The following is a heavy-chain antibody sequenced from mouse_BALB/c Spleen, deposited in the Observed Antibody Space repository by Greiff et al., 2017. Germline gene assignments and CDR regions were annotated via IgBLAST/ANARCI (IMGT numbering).Heavy chain of an antibody. CDR1: GFTFSSFG. CDR2: ISSGSSTI. V-gene: IGHV5-17*02. D-gene: IGHD1-2*01. CDR3: ARDYGWDY. J-gene: IGHJ2*01. Sequence: EVKVEESGGGLVQPGGSRKLSCAASGFTFSSFGMHWVRQAPEKGLEWVAYISSGSSTIYYADTVKGRFTISRDNPKNTLFLQMTSLRSEDTAMYYCARDYGWDYWGQGTTLTVSS.